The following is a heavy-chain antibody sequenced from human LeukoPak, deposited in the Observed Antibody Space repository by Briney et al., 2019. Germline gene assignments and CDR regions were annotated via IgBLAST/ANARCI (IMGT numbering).Heavy chain of an antibody. CDR1: GGSFSNGLSY. D-gene: IGHD6-19*01. Sequence: PSETLSLTCTVTGGSFSNGLSYWSWIRQPAGKGLEWIGLFYSNENIYYTPSLKSRVTISLDTSKNQFSLNLSSVTAADTAVYYCARTYSSGWYRYFDYWGQGTLVTVSS. CDR2: FYSNENI. V-gene: IGHV4-61*02. J-gene: IGHJ4*02. CDR3: ARTYSSGWYRYFDY.